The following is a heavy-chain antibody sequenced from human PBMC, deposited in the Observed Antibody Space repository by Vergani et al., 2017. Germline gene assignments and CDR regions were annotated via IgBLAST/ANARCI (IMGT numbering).Heavy chain of an antibody. CDR3: ARGHKNSGSYLRYYYYMDV. CDR1: GGSFSGYY. V-gene: IGHV4-34*01. J-gene: IGHJ6*03. Sequence: QLQLQQWGAGLLKPSETLSLTCAVYGGSFSGYYWSWIRQPPGKGLEWIGEINHSGSTNYNPSLKSRVTISVDTSKNQFSLKLSSVTAADTAVYYCARGHKNSGSYLRYYYYMDVWGKGP. CDR2: INHSGST. D-gene: IGHD1-26*01.